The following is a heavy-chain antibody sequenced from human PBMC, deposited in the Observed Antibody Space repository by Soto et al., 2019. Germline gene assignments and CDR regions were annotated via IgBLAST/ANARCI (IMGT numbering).Heavy chain of an antibody. J-gene: IGHJ6*03. CDR1: GFTFSSYG. Sequence: PGGSLRLSCAASGFTFSSYGMHWVRQAPGKGLEWVAVIWYDGSNKYYADSVKGRFTISRDNSKNTLYLQMNSLRAEDTAVYYCAKKAGIVVVVAAYMDVWGKGTTVTVSS. V-gene: IGHV3-33*06. D-gene: IGHD2-15*01. CDR3: AKKAGIVVVVAAYMDV. CDR2: IWYDGSNK.